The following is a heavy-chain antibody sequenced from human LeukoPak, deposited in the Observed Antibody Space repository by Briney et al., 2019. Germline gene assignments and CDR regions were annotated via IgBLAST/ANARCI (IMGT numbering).Heavy chain of an antibody. Sequence: ASVKVSCKASGYTFTSYGFSWVRQVPGQGLDWMGWMSAYNGNTNYAQKFQGRVNMKTHTSTSTAYMELRSLRSDDTAVYYCARAPKLNDISMIMMFDPWGQGTLVTVSS. CDR2: MSAYNGNT. V-gene: IGHV1-18*01. J-gene: IGHJ5*02. CDR3: ARAPKLNDISMIMMFDP. D-gene: IGHD3-22*01. CDR1: GYTFTSYG.